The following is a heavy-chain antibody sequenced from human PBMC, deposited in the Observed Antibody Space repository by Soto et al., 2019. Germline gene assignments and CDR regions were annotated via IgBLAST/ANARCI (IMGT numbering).Heavy chain of an antibody. CDR3: ARHYYGSGSLINWFDP. CDR1: GGSISSSSYY. Sequence: PSETLSLTCTVSGGSISSSSYYWGWIRQPPGKGLEWIGSIYYSGSTYYNPSLKSRVTISVDTSKNQFSLKLSSVTAADTAVYYCARHYYGSGSLINWFDPWGQGTLVTVSS. V-gene: IGHV4-39*01. CDR2: IYYSGST. J-gene: IGHJ5*02. D-gene: IGHD3-10*01.